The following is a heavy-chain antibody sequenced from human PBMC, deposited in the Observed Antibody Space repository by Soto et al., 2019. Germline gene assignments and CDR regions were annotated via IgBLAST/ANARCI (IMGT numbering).Heavy chain of an antibody. V-gene: IGHV1-18*01. D-gene: IGHD1-26*01. Sequence: QVQLVQSGAEVKKPGASVKVSCKASGYTFTNYGISWVRQAPGQGLEWMGWISGYNGNTNYAQNLQGRVTMTTDTSTSTAYMELRSLRSDDTAVYYCARDTGVGSSYWGYYFDYWGQGTLVTVSS. J-gene: IGHJ4*02. CDR2: ISGYNGNT. CDR1: GYTFTNYG. CDR3: ARDTGVGSSYWGYYFDY.